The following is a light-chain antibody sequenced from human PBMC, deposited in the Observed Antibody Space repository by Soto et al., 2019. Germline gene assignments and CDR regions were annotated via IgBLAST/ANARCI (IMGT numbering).Light chain of an antibody. J-gene: IGLJ1*01. CDR3: CSYAGSDTFGV. V-gene: IGLV2-11*01. Sequence: QSALTQPRSVSGSPGQSVTISCTGTSSDVGGYNYVSWYQQHPGKAPKLMIYDVSKRPSGVPDRFSGSKSGNTASLTISGLQAEDEADYYCCSYAGSDTFGVVGTGTKLTVL. CDR1: SSDVGGYNY. CDR2: DVS.